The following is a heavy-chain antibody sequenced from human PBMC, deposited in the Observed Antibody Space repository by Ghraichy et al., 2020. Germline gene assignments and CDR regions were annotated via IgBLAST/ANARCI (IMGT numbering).Heavy chain of an antibody. CDR1: GFSFSSYG. CDR3: AKDDVVGATTGFDY. J-gene: IGHJ4*02. D-gene: IGHD1-26*01. V-gene: IGHV3-30*18. CDR2: ISHDGSDK. Sequence: SLNISCAASGFSFSSYGMHWVRQAPGKGLEWVAVISHDGSDKYYVESVKGRFTISRDNSKNTLYLQMNSLRAEDTAVYYCAKDDVVGATTGFDYWGQGTLVTVSS.